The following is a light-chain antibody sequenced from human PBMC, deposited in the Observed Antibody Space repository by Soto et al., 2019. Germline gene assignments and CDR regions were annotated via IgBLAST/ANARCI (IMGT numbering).Light chain of an antibody. J-gene: IGKJ1*01. Sequence: IQLTQSPSSLSASVGDRVTITCRASQDISSYLAWYQQKLGKAPKLLIYAASTLQSGVPSRFSGSGSGTDFTPPITSLQPEDFETYYCQQLTSYPRTFGQAPKVEIK. CDR1: QDISSY. V-gene: IGKV1-9*01. CDR2: AAS. CDR3: QQLTSYPRT.